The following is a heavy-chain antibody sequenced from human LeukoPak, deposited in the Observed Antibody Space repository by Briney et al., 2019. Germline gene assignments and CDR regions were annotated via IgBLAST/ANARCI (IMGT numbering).Heavy chain of an antibody. V-gene: IGHV3-74*01. CDR1: GFTFSSYW. CDR3: VRGYCSGGSCYLVDY. J-gene: IGHJ4*02. CDR2: INSDGSST. D-gene: IGHD2-15*01. Sequence: GGSLRLSCAASGFTFSSYWMHWVRQAPGKGLVWVSRINSDGSSTSYADSVKGRFTISRDNAKNTLYLQMNSLRAADTAVYYCVRGYCSGGSCYLVDYWGQGTLVTVFS.